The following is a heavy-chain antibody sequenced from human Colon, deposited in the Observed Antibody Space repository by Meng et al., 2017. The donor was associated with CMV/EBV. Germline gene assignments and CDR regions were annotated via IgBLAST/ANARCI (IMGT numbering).Heavy chain of an antibody. J-gene: IGHJ4*02. CDR3: ATVSGGDFDY. CDR1: ASTFTGYF. Sequence: RVQSGAGVKKPGASVKASCKASASTFTGYFMYWVRQAPGQGLEWMGSINPNSGGTNYAQKFQGRVTMTRDTSINTAYMELSRLRSDDTAVYYCATVSGGDFDYWGQGTLVTVSS. V-gene: IGHV1-2*02. CDR2: INPNSGGT. D-gene: IGHD1-26*01.